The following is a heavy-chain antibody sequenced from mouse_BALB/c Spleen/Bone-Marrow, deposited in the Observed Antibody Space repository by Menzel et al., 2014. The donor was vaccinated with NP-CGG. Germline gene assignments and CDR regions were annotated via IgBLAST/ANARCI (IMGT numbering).Heavy chain of an antibody. CDR1: GFSLTNYC. CDR3: ARDGATATLAY. J-gene: IGHJ3*01. Sequence: VSGFSLTNYCVHWVRQPPGKGLEWLGAIWAGGSTNYKSALMSRLSISKDNSKSQVFLEMNSLQTDDTAMYYCARDGATATLAYWGQGTLVTVSA. D-gene: IGHD1-2*01. V-gene: IGHV2-9*02. CDR2: IWAGGST.